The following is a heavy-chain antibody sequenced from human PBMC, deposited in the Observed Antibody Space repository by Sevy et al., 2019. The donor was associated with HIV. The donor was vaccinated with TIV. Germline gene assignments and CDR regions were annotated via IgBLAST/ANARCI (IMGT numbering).Heavy chain of an antibody. V-gene: IGHV3-23*01. D-gene: IGHD3-22*01. CDR1: GFSFDSYG. CDR2: ISGSGTRT. CDR3: WKGGGGHYDPDEIGYYFYYYNMDV. J-gene: IGHJ6*03. Sequence: GSLRLSCAVSGFSFDSYGMTWVRQAPGKGLEWVSGISGSGTRTYYADSVKGRFIISRDNSKNTLYLQMNSLGSEDTAINYWWKGGGGHYDPDEIGYYFYYYNMDVWGKGTTVTVSS.